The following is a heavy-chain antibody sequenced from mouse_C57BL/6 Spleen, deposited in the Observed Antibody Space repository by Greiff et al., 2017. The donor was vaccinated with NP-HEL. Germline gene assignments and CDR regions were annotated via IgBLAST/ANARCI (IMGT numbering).Heavy chain of an antibody. Sequence: DVQLVESGGGLVKPGGSLKLSCAASGFTFSSYAMSWVRQTPEKRLEWVATISDGGSYTYYPDNVKGRFTISRDNAKNNLYLQMSHLKSEDTAMYYCARVLTTVVATGYYYAMDYWGQGTSVTVSS. CDR2: ISDGGSYT. CDR1: GFTFSSYA. CDR3: ARVLTTVVATGYYYAMDY. J-gene: IGHJ4*01. D-gene: IGHD1-1*01. V-gene: IGHV5-4*01.